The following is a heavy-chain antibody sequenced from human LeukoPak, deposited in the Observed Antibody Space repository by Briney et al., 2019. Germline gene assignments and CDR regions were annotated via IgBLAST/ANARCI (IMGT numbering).Heavy chain of an antibody. CDR1: GGSISSSNW. CDR3: ARGRLEETTVTTTDDY. J-gene: IGHJ4*02. V-gene: IGHV4-4*02. CDR2: IIHSGST. D-gene: IGHD4-17*01. Sequence: PSETLSLTCAVSGGSISSSNWWSWVRQPPGKGLEWIGEIIHSGSTNYNPSLKSRVTISVDTSKNQFSLKLSSVTAADTAVYYCARGRLEETTVTTTDDYWGQGTLVTVSS.